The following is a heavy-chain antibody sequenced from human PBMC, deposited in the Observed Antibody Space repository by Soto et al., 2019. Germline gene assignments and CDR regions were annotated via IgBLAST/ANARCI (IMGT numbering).Heavy chain of an antibody. CDR2: ISSGGGLI. Sequence: GGSLRLSCAASGFTFSDYYMTWIRQAPGKGLEWLSYISSGGGLIYYADSVKGRFTISRDNAKNSLYLQMNSLRAEDTAVYYCARDRYDFWSGSEHYGMDVWGQGTTVTVSS. V-gene: IGHV3-11*01. J-gene: IGHJ6*02. CDR3: ARDRYDFWSGSEHYGMDV. CDR1: GFTFSDYY. D-gene: IGHD3-3*01.